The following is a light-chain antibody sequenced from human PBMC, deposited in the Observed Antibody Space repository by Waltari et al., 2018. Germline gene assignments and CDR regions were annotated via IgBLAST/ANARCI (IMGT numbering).Light chain of an antibody. CDR2: YAS. Sequence: SYVVPQSPSVSVAPGETARITCGGSNIGSKSVHWYQQRQGQAPVLVIFYASDRPSGIPERFSGSNSGNTATLTISWVEAEDEADYYCLVWHSTIDHQGVFGGGTKLTVL. V-gene: IGLV3-21*04. J-gene: IGLJ2*01. CDR3: LVWHSTIDHQGV. CDR1: NIGSKS.